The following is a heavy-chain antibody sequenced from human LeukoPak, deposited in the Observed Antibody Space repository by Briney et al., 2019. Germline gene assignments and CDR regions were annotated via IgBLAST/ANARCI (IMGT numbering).Heavy chain of an antibody. Sequence: SETLSLTCTVSGGSISSYYWSWIRQPPGKGLEYIGYIYYSGYTNYNPSLRSRVTISVDTSKNQFSLKLSSVTAADTAVYYCARETSQKGAHYMDVWGKGTTVTISS. V-gene: IGHV4-59*01. J-gene: IGHJ6*03. CDR3: ARETSQKGAHYMDV. CDR1: GGSISSYY. CDR2: IYYSGYT. D-gene: IGHD3-16*01.